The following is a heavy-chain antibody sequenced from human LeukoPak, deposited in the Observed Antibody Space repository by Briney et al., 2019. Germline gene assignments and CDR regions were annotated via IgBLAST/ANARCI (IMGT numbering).Heavy chain of an antibody. D-gene: IGHD6-13*01. Sequence: QPGESLRLSCAASGFTVSSNYMSWVRQAPGKGLEWVSVIYSGGSTYYADSVKGRFTISRDNSKNTLYLQMNSLRAEDTAVYYCARAGIAAAGYFDYWGQGTLVTVSS. J-gene: IGHJ4*02. V-gene: IGHV3-66*01. CDR1: GFTVSSNY. CDR2: IYSGGST. CDR3: ARAGIAAAGYFDY.